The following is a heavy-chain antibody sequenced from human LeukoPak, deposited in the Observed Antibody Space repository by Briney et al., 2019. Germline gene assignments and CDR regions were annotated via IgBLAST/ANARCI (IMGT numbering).Heavy chain of an antibody. V-gene: IGHV1-18*01. J-gene: IGHJ6*03. CDR2: ISAYNGNT. CDR3: GSLSRYCSSTSCGFYYYYYMDV. D-gene: IGHD2-2*01. Sequence: ASVKVSCKPSSYTFTRYGISWVRQAPGQGLEWMGWISAYNGNTNYAQKVQGGVTMTTDTSTSTAYMELRSLRSDDTAVYYCGSLSRYCSSTSCGFYYYYYMDVDGKGTTVTVS. CDR1: SYTFTRYG.